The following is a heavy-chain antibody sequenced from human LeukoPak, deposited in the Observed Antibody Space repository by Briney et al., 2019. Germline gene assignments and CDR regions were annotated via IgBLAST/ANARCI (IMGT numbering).Heavy chain of an antibody. D-gene: IGHD5-18*01. J-gene: IGHJ4*02. CDR3: ARRRGYSFDY. CDR1: GGSISSYY. V-gene: IGHV4-59*01. Sequence: SETLSLTCTVSGGSISSYYWSWIRQPPGKGLEWIGYIYYSGSTNYNPSLKSRVTISVDTSKNQFSLKLSSVTAADTAVYYCARRRGYSFDYWGQGTLVTVSS. CDR2: IYYSGST.